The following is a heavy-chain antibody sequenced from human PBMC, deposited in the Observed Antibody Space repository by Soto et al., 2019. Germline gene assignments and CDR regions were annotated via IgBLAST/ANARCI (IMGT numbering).Heavy chain of an antibody. D-gene: IGHD2-15*01. J-gene: IGHJ4*02. V-gene: IGHV3-9*01. CDR2: ISWNSGSI. CDR1: GFTFDDYA. CDR3: AKDIGDLMEDIVVVVAAGFDY. Sequence: GGSLRLSCAASGFTFDDYAMHWVRQAPGKGLEWVSGISWNSGSIGYADSVKGRFTISRDNAKNSLYLQMNSLRAEDTALYYCAKDIGDLMEDIVVVVAAGFDYWGQGTLVTVSS.